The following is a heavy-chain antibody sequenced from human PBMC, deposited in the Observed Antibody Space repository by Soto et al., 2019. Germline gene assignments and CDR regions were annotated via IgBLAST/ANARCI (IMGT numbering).Heavy chain of an antibody. D-gene: IGHD3-22*01. CDR3: ARQATSYYDSSGYYWPY. CDR2: IYPGDSDT. CDR1: GYSFTTYW. Sequence: GESLKISCKASGYSFTTYWIGWVRQMPGKGLEWMGIIYPGDSDTRYSPSFQGQVTISADRSISTAFLQWSSLQASDTAMYYCARQATSYYDSSGYYWPYWGQGTLVTVSS. J-gene: IGHJ4*02. V-gene: IGHV5-51*01.